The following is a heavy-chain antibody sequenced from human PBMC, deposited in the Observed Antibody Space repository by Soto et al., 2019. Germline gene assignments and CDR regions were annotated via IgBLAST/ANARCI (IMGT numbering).Heavy chain of an antibody. CDR3: ARDLPPVDY. J-gene: IGHJ4*02. V-gene: IGHV1-18*01. Sequence: QIKLVQSGAEVKKPGASVKVSCKASGYTFSSYHITWVRQAPGQGLEWMGWISAYNGNTNYAQNLQGRVTMTTDPSTSKADRELRSLRSDDTAVYYCARDLPPVDYWGQGTLVTVSS. CDR1: GYTFSSYH. CDR2: ISAYNGNT.